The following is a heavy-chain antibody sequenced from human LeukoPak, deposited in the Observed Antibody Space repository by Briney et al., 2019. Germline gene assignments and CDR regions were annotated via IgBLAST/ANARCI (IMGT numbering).Heavy chain of an antibody. V-gene: IGHV4-38-2*02. Sequence: SETLSLTCTVSGYSISSGYDWGWIRQPPGKGLEWIGSIYYRRTSYYNPSLKSRVTISINTFENQFSLKLSSVTAADTAVYYCARDEYYYDSSGYYYVLDYWGQGTLVTVSS. CDR2: IYYRRTS. J-gene: IGHJ4*02. CDR3: ARDEYYYDSSGYYYVLDY. D-gene: IGHD3-22*01. CDR1: GYSISSGYD.